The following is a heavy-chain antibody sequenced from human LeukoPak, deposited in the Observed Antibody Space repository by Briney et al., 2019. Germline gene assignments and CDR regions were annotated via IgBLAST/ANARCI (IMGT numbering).Heavy chain of an antibody. V-gene: IGHV1-18*01. CDR2: VSAYNGNT. D-gene: IGHD3-10*01. J-gene: IGHJ4*02. CDR1: GYTFTSYG. CDR3: ARDRGYYGSGSSPGVDY. Sequence: GSVKVSCKASGYTFTSYGISWVRQAPGQGLEWMGWVSAYNGNTNYAQKLQGRVTMTTDTSTSTAYMELRSLRSDDTAVYYCARDRGYYGSGSSPGVDYWGQGTLVTVSS.